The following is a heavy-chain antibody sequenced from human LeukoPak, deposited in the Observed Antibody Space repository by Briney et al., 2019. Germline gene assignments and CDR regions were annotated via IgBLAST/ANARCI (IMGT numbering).Heavy chain of an antibody. Sequence: ASVKVSCKASGYTFTGYYMHWVRQAPGQGLEWMGWINPNSGGTNYAQKFQGRVTMTRDTSISTACMELSRLRSDDTAVYYCASSGPTIFGVVILDAFDIWGQGTMVTVSS. CDR3: ASSGPTIFGVVILDAFDI. V-gene: IGHV1-2*02. CDR1: GYTFTGYY. CDR2: INPNSGGT. J-gene: IGHJ3*02. D-gene: IGHD3-3*01.